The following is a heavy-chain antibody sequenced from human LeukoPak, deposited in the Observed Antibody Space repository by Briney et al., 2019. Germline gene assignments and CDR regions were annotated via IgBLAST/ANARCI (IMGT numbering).Heavy chain of an antibody. D-gene: IGHD3-10*01. V-gene: IGHV4-4*02. CDR3: ARGNLYYYGSGSFYYFDY. CDR1: GGSISSSNW. CDR2: IYHSGGT. J-gene: IGHJ4*02. Sequence: PSETLSLTCAVSGGSISSSNWWSWVRQPPGKGLEWIGEIYHSGGTNYNPSLKSRATISVDKSKNQCSLKLSSVTVADTAVYYCARGNLYYYGSGSFYYFDYWGQGTLVTVSS.